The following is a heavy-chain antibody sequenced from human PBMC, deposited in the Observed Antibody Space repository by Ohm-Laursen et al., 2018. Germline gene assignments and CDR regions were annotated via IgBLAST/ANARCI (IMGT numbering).Heavy chain of an antibody. Sequence: SLRLSCSAPGFTFNTYSMNWVRQAPGKGLEWISYINTNNDNMDYVDSVKGRFTISRDNGKNSLYLQMNSLRAEDTAVYYCARGPSGTATIGRGQGTLVTVSS. CDR2: INTNNDNM. CDR1: GFTFNTYS. V-gene: IGHV3-48*01. D-gene: IGHD5-24*01. CDR3: ARGPSGTATIG. J-gene: IGHJ4*02.